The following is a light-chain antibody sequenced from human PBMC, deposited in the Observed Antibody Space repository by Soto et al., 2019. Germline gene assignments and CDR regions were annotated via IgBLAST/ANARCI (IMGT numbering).Light chain of an antibody. V-gene: IGKV3-11*01. CDR2: DAS. J-gene: IGKJ2*01. CDR1: QSVSSY. Sequence: EIVLTQSPATLSLSPGERATLSCRASQSVSSYLAWYQQKPGQAPRLLIYDASNRATCIPARFSGSGSGTDFTLTISSLEAEEFAVYCCQQRSNWPPYTFGQGTKIEIK. CDR3: QQRSNWPPYT.